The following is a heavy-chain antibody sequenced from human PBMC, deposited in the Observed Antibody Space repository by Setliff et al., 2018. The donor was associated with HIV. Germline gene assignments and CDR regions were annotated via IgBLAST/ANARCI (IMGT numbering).Heavy chain of an antibody. CDR1: GGSISSSSYY. Sequence: SETLSLTCTVSGGSISSSSYYWGWIRQPPGKGLEWIGSIYYSGSTYSNPSLKSRVTISADTSKNQISLKLNSVTAADTAGYYCARGIGPLPNWENFYYSMDVWGKGTTVTVSS. CDR3: ARGIGPLPNWENFYYSMDV. D-gene: IGHD1-26*01. V-gene: IGHV4-39*01. J-gene: IGHJ6*03. CDR2: IYYSGST.